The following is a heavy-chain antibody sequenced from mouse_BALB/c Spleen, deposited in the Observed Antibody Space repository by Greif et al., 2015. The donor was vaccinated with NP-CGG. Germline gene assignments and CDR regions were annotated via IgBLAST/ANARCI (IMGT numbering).Heavy chain of an antibody. V-gene: IGHV5-17*02. CDR1: GFTFSSFG. Sequence: EVQGVESGGGLVQPGGSRKLSCAASGFTFSSFGMHWVRQAPEKGLEWVAYVSSGSSTIYYADTVKGRFTTSRDNPKNTLFLQMTSLRSEDTAMYYCARLFDYWGQGTTLTVSS. J-gene: IGHJ2*01. CDR2: VSSGSSTI. CDR3: ARLFDY.